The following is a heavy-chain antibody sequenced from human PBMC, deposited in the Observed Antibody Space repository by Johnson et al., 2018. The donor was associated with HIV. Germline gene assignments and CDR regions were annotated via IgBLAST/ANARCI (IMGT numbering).Heavy chain of an antibody. V-gene: IGHV3-66*01. D-gene: IGHD5-18*01. CDR1: GFTVSSNY. J-gene: IGHJ3*02. CDR2: IYSGGST. Sequence: EQLVESGGGVVQPGRSLRLSCAASGFTVSSNYMSWVRQAPGKGLEWVSVIYSGGSTYYADSVKGRFTISRDNSKNTLYLQMNSLRAEDTAVYYCARDTAMVHDAFDIWGQGTMVTVSS. CDR3: ARDTAMVHDAFDI.